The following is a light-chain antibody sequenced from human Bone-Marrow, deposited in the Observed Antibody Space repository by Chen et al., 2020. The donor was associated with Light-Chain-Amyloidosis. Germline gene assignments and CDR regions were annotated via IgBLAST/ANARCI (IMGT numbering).Light chain of an antibody. CDR2: KND. J-gene: IGLJ3*02. Sequence: QSVLTQPPSASGTPGQRVTISCSGATSNIGSDAVNWYQHVPGTAPKLLIYKNDRRPSGLPDRFSGSKSGTSASLAISGLQSEDEADYFCAGWDDSLNSWLFGGGTKLTVL. V-gene: IGLV1-44*01. CDR3: AGWDDSLNSWL. CDR1: TSNIGSDA.